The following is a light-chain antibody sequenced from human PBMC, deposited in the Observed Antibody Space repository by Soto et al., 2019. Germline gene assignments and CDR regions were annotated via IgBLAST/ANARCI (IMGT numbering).Light chain of an antibody. Sequence: EIVLTQSPATLSLSPGERATLSCRASQSIGLAIACCHHKPGDAPRLLIFDGTQRAAGIPARFRGSGSGTDFTLSISSLEPEDFAVYYCQQRYGRPPWTFGQGTKVDI. CDR1: QSIGLA. CDR3: QQRYGRPPWT. V-gene: IGKV3-11*01. J-gene: IGKJ1*01. CDR2: DGT.